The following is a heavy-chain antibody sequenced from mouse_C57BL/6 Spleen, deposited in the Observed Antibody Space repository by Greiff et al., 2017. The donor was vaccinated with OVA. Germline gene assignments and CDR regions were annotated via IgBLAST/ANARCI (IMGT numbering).Heavy chain of an antibody. CDR3: ARHKGGYYYAMDY. V-gene: IGHV2-6-1*01. Sequence: VQLQQSGPGLVAPSQSLSITCTVSGFSLTSYGVHWVRQPPGKGLEWLVVIWSDGSTTYNSALKSRLSISKDNSKSQVFLKMNSLQTDDTAMYYCARHKGGYYYAMDYWGQGTSVTVSS. CDR1: GFSLTSYG. J-gene: IGHJ4*01. D-gene: IGHD3-1*01. CDR2: IWSDGST.